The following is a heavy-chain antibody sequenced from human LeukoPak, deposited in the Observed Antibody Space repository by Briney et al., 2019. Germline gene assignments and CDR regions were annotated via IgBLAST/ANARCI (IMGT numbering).Heavy chain of an antibody. Sequence: SETLSLTCTVSGGSISSYYWSWIRQPPGKGLEWVGYIYTSGSTNYNPSLKSRVTISVDTSKNQFSLKLSSVTAAGTAVYYCARHDVHPYYFDYWGQGTLVTVSS. CDR3: ARHDVHPYYFDY. CDR1: GGSISSYY. V-gene: IGHV4-4*09. J-gene: IGHJ4*02. CDR2: IYTSGST.